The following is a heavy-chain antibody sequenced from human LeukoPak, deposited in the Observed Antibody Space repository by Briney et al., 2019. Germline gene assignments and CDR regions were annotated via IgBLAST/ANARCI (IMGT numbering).Heavy chain of an antibody. CDR2: IYPGDSDT. CDR3: ARLRGYYDSSGYLQVSRGYYFDY. Sequence: GESLKISCKGSGYSFTSYWIGWVRQMPGKGLEWMGIIYPGDSDTRYSPSFQGQVTISADKSISTAYLQWSSLKASDTAMYYCARLRGYYDSSGYLQVSRGYYFDYWGQGTLVTVSS. CDR1: GYSFTSYW. J-gene: IGHJ4*02. V-gene: IGHV5-51*01. D-gene: IGHD3-22*01.